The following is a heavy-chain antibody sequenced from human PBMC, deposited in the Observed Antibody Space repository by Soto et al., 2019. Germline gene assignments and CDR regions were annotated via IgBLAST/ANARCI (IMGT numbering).Heavy chain of an antibody. V-gene: IGHV3-48*01. J-gene: IGHJ4*02. CDR3: AREAITMVRGVIDY. Sequence: GGSLRLSCAASGFTFSSYSMNWVRQAPGKGLEWVSYISSSSSTIYYADSVKGRFTISRDNAKNSLYLQMNSLRAKDTAVYYCAREAITMVRGVIDYWGQGTLVTVSS. CDR2: ISSSSSTI. CDR1: GFTFSSYS. D-gene: IGHD3-10*01.